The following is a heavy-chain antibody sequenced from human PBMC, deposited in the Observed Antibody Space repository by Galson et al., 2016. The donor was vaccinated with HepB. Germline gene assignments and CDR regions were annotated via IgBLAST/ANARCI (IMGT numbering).Heavy chain of an antibody. Sequence: TLSLTCTASGGTVSNGGYYWSWLRQRPGKGLEWIGYIYYSGSTDYNPSLKDRATISIDTSKNQCSLSLTSVTAADTAVYYCAREVSGMYEGGKDVWGQGITVTVSS. V-gene: IGHV4-31*03. CDR2: IYYSGST. CDR3: AREVSGMYEGGKDV. J-gene: IGHJ6*02. D-gene: IGHD2-8*01. CDR1: GGTVSNGGYY.